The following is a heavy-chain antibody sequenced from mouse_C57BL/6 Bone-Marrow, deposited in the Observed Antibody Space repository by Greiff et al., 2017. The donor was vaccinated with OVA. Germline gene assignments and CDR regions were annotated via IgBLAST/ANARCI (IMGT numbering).Heavy chain of an antibody. V-gene: IGHV1-78*01. D-gene: IGHD2-3*01. CDR2: IYPSDGST. CDR3: AGGYYGSIGDY. CDR1: GYTFTDHP. J-gene: IGHJ2*01. Sequence: VQLQQPDAELVKPGASVKMSCKVSGYTFTDHPIPWMKQRPEQGLEWIGYIYPSDGSTKYNEKFKGKATLPADKSSSTAYMQLNSLTSADSAAYCCAGGYYGSIGDYGGQGTTPTVTS.